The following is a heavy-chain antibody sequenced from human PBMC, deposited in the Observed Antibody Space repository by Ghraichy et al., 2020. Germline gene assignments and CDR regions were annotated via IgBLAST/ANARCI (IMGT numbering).Heavy chain of an antibody. CDR2: ISWNSGSI. CDR1: GFTFDDYA. V-gene: IGHV3-9*01. Sequence: GGSLRLSCAASGFTFDDYAMHWVRQAPGKGLEWVSGISWNSGSIGYADSVKGRFTISRDNAKNSLYLQMNSLRAEDTALYYCAKGRAPDYYGSVSPYYFDYWGQGTLVTVSS. J-gene: IGHJ4*02. CDR3: AKGRAPDYYGSVSPYYFDY. D-gene: IGHD3-10*01.